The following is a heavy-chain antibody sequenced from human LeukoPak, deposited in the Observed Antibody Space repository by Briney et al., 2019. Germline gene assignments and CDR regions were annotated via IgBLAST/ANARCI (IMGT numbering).Heavy chain of an antibody. Sequence: PGGSLRLSCAASGFTFSSYAMHWVRQAPGKGLEWVAVISYDGSNKYYADSVKGRFTISRDNSKNTLYLQMNSLRAEDTAVYYCAKAGYDILTEIEYYFDYWGQGTLVTVSS. D-gene: IGHD3-9*01. J-gene: IGHJ4*02. CDR2: ISYDGSNK. CDR1: GFTFSSYA. CDR3: AKAGYDILTEIEYYFDY. V-gene: IGHV3-30*04.